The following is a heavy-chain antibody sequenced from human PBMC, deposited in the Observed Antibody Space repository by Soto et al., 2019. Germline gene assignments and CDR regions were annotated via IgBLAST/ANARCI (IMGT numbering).Heavy chain of an antibody. J-gene: IGHJ4*02. CDR3: ARRGRYGGRSYTG. CDR1: GGSFNDFY. Sequence: QMHIQQWGAGLLKPSETLSLTCAVSGGSFNDFYWNWVRQPPGEGLEWIGEVNHAGGTDYNPSLKSRVTISEDRSKNQLSLRLKSGTAADTATYYCARRGRYGGRSYTGWGQGTLVTVS. D-gene: IGHD1-26*01. CDR2: VNHAGGT. V-gene: IGHV4-34*02.